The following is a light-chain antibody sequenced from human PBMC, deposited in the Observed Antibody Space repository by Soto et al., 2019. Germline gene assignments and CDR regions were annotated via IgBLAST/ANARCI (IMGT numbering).Light chain of an antibody. V-gene: IGKV3-20*01. CDR3: QQYGTSPQ. CDR2: GTS. Sequence: ILWTHSPVTRSLSPWERATLSGRSSQSVGSRSLAWYQQKPGQAPRVLLYGTSERATGIPDRFSGSGSGTEFNLTISRLEPEDFAVYFCQQYGTSPQFGQGTXVEIK. CDR1: QSVGSRS. J-gene: IGKJ1*01.